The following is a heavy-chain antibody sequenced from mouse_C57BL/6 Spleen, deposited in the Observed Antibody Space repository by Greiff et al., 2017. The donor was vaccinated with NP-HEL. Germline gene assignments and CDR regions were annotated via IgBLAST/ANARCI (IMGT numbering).Heavy chain of an antibody. J-gene: IGHJ1*03. CDR2: ISDGGSYT. Sequence: EVHLVESGGGLVKPGGSLKLSCAASGFTFSSYAMSWVRQTPEKRLEWVATISDGGSYTYYPDNVKGRFTISRDNAKNNLYLQMSHLKSEDTAMYYCASLGSSYWYFDVWGTGTTVTVSS. V-gene: IGHV5-4*01. CDR1: GFTFSSYA. D-gene: IGHD1-1*01. CDR3: ASLGSSYWYFDV.